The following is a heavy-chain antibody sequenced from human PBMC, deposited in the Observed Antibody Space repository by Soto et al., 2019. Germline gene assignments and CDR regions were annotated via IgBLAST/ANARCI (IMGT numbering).Heavy chain of an antibody. CDR1: GGSISSGGYS. CDR2: IYHSGST. D-gene: IGHD2-21*02. CDR3: ASAYCGGDCYSFDY. Sequence: QLQLQESGSGLVKPSQTLSLTCAASGGSISSGGYSWSWIRQPPGKGLEWIGYIYHSGSTYYNPSLKSRVTISVDRSKNQFSLKLSSVTAADTAVYYCASAYCGGDCYSFDYWGQGTLVTVSS. V-gene: IGHV4-30-2*01. J-gene: IGHJ4*02.